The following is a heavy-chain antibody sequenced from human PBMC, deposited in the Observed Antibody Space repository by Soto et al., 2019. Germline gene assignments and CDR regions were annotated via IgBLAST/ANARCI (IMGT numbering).Heavy chain of an antibody. CDR3: TTVGTSSGYYFDY. V-gene: IGHV3-15*01. J-gene: IGHJ4*02. Sequence: GGSLRLSCAASGFTFSNAWMSWVRQAPGKGLEWVGRIKSKTDGGTTDYAAPVKDRFTISRDDSKNTLYLQMNSLKTEDTAVYYCTTVGTSSGYYFDYWGQGTLVTVSS. CDR1: GFTFSNAW. D-gene: IGHD3-22*01. CDR2: IKSKTDGGTT.